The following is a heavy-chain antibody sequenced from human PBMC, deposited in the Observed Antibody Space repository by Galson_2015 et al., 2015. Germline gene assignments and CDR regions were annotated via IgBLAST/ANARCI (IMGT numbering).Heavy chain of an antibody. V-gene: IGHV3-15*01. CDR3: TTDPSYGDYLTIDY. J-gene: IGHJ4*02. CDR2: IKSKTDGGTT. CDR1: GFTFSNAW. D-gene: IGHD4-17*01. Sequence: LRLSCAASGFTFSNAWMSWVRQAPGKGLEWVGRIKSKTDGGTTDYAAPVKGRFTISRDDSKNTLYLQMNSLKTEDTAVYYCTTDPSYGDYLTIDYWGQGTLVTVSS.